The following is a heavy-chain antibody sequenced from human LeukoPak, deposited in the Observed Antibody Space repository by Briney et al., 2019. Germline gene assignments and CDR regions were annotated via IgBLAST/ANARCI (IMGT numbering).Heavy chain of an antibody. Sequence: SETLSLTCAVYGGSFSGYYWSWIRQPPGKGLEWIGEINHSGSTNYNPSLKSRVTIPVDTSKNQFSLKLSSVTAADTAVYYCARVYSSSWYYPLDYWGQGTLVTVSS. CDR1: GGSFSGYY. CDR2: INHSGST. J-gene: IGHJ4*02. D-gene: IGHD6-13*01. V-gene: IGHV4-34*01. CDR3: ARVYSSSWYYPLDY.